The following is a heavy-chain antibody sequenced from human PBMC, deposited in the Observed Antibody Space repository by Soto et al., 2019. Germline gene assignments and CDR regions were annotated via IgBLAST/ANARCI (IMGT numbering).Heavy chain of an antibody. J-gene: IGHJ6*02. Sequence: GASVKVSCKASGYTFTGYYMHWVRQAPGQGLEWMGWINPNSGGTNYAQKFQGWVTMTRDTSISTAYMELSRLRSDDTAVYYCASSGYSGYDYYYGMDVWGQGTTVTVSS. CDR1: GYTFTGYY. D-gene: IGHD5-12*01. V-gene: IGHV1-2*04. CDR3: ASSGYSGYDYYYGMDV. CDR2: INPNSGGT.